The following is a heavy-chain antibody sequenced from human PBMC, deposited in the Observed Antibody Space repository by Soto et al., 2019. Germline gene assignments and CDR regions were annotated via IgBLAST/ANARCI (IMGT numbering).Heavy chain of an antibody. J-gene: IGHJ4*02. Sequence: SETLSLTCAVSGGSISSGHYPWTWIRQPPGKGLEWIGYIYPGGNTYYSPSLKSRVTIALDTSKSLVPLRLNSVTAADTAVYYCARLVGVASSPWGQGNLVTVSS. D-gene: IGHD2-15*01. CDR3: ARLVGVASSP. CDR2: IYPGGNT. V-gene: IGHV4-30-2*01. CDR1: GGSISSGHYP.